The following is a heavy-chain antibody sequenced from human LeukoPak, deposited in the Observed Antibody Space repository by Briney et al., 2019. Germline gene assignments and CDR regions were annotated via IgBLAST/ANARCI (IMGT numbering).Heavy chain of an antibody. CDR2: VIPTLDRK. V-gene: IGHV1-69*11. CDR3: ATRGTMFRFFDH. J-gene: IGHJ4*02. Sequence: SVKVSCKASGVTFSKYAFNWVRQAPGHGLEWMGSVIPTLDRKSYAQRFQGRVTIAADESTSTVYMQLSSLRFEDTATYYRATRGTMFRFFDHWGQGTLVTISA. D-gene: IGHD3-10*01. CDR1: GVTFSKYA.